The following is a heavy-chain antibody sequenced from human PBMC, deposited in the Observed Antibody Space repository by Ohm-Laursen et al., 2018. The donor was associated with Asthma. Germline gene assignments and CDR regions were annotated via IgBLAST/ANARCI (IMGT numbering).Heavy chain of an antibody. CDR1: GFAFSNIW. CDR3: ARDGTGGWFDP. CDR2: INENGGEK. D-gene: IGHD3-10*01. V-gene: IGHV3-7*01. Sequence: GSLRLSCTASGFAFSNIWMTWVRQAPGKGLEWVAHINENGGEKFYVDSVKGRVTISRDNAKNSLYLQMNSLRAEDTAVYYCARDGTGGWFDPWGQGTLVTVSS. J-gene: IGHJ5*02.